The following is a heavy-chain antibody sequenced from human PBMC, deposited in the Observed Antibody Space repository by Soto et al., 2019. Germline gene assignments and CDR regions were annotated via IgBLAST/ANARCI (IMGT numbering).Heavy chain of an antibody. V-gene: IGHV4-59*11. CDR1: GGSISSHY. D-gene: IGHD3-10*01. CDR3: ARTYYYGSGSLYYFDY. Sequence: SETLSLTCTVSGGSISSHYWSWIRQSPGKGMEWIGNIDYSGSTNYNPSLKSRVTISVDTSKKQFSLKLRSVTGADTAVYYCARTYYYGSGSLYYFDYWGQGTLVTVS. CDR2: IDYSGST. J-gene: IGHJ4*02.